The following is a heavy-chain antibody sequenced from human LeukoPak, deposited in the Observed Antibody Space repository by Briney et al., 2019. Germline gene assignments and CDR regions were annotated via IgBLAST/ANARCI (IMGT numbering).Heavy chain of an antibody. CDR3: TGNYYGSGSYADFDY. CDR1: GYTFTGYY. V-gene: IGHV1-2*02. Sequence: ASVKVSCKASGYTFTGYYMHWVRQAPGQGLEWMGWINPNSGGTNYAQKFQGRVTMTRDTSISTAYMELSRLRSDDTAVYYCTGNYYGSGSYADFDYWGQGTLVTVSS. D-gene: IGHD3-10*01. J-gene: IGHJ4*02. CDR2: INPNSGGT.